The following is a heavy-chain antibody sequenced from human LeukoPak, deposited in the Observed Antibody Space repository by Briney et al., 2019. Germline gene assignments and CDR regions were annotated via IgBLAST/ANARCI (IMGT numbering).Heavy chain of an antibody. Sequence: SETLSLTCAVYGGSFSGYYWSWIRQPPGKGLEWIGEIDHSGNTRYNPSLKSRATMSADTSKNQFSLKVRSVTAADTALYYCARESEETDFDYWGQGTLVTVSS. CDR2: IDHSGNT. CDR1: GGSFSGYY. J-gene: IGHJ4*02. CDR3: ARESEETDFDY. D-gene: IGHD2-21*02. V-gene: IGHV4-34*01.